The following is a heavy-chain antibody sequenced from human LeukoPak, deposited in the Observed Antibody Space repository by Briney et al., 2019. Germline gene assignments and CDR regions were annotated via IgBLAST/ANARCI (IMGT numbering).Heavy chain of an antibody. CDR2: INQDGSEK. Sequence: GGSLRLSCAASGFTFSTYWMSWVRQAPGRGLEWVANINQDGSEKYSVDSVKGRFTISRDNAKSSLYLQMNSLRADDTAVYYCARDRALYDSRRGYYYTEDDYWGQGTLVTVSS. J-gene: IGHJ4*02. CDR3: ARDRALYDSRRGYYYTEDDY. D-gene: IGHD3-22*01. V-gene: IGHV3-7*01. CDR1: GFTFSTYW.